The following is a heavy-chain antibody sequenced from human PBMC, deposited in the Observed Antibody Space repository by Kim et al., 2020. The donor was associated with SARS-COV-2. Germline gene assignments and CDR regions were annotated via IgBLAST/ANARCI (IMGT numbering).Heavy chain of an antibody. Sequence: GGSLRLSCAASGFTLSNYNINWVRQAPGKGLEWVAHISDRGSTIYYADSVKGRFTIFRYNAKDSLYLQMNSLRDEDTAVYYCARLGIQPYYYYYGMDVSGPGTTVTVSS. V-gene: IGHV3-48*02. CDR2: ISDRGSTI. CDR3: ARLGIQPYYYYYGMDV. D-gene: IGHD1-20*01. CDR1: GFTLSNYN. J-gene: IGHJ6*02.